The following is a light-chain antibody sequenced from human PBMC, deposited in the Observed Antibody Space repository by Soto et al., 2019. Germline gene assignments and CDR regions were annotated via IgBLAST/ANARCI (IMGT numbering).Light chain of an antibody. CDR2: DVN. V-gene: IGLV2-8*01. Sequence: QSALTQPPSASGSPGQSVTISCTGTSSDVGAYNYVSWYQQHPGKAPKLIIYDVNKRPSGVPDRFSGSKSGNTASLTVSGLQAEDEADYYCNSYAATKLFGGGTKVTVL. J-gene: IGLJ2*01. CDR3: NSYAATKL. CDR1: SSDVGAYNY.